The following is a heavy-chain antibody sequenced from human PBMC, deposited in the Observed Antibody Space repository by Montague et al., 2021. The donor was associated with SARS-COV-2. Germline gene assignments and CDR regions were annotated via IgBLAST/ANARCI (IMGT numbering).Heavy chain of an antibody. CDR3: ARGMGGSYLYYFD. CDR1: GGSISSYY. CDR2: IYYSGST. D-gene: IGHD1-26*01. J-gene: IGHJ4*02. Sequence: SETLSLTCTVSGGSISSYYWSWIRQPPGKGLEWIGYIYYSGSTNYNPSLKSRVTILVDMSKNQFSLKLSSVTAADTAVYYCARGMGGSYLYYFDYGAREPWSPSPQ. V-gene: IGHV4-59*01.